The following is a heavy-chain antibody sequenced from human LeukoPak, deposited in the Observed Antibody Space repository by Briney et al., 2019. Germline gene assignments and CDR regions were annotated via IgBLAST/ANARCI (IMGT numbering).Heavy chain of an antibody. Sequence: ASVKVSFTTSGYTFTSYGISWVRQAPGQGLEWMGWISAYNGNTNYAQKLQGRVTMTTDTSTSTAYMELRSLRSDDTAVYYCAREVGGSYTGDFDYWGQGTLVTVSS. CDR2: ISAYNGNT. V-gene: IGHV1-18*01. CDR1: GYTFTSYG. D-gene: IGHD1-26*01. J-gene: IGHJ4*02. CDR3: AREVGGSYTGDFDY.